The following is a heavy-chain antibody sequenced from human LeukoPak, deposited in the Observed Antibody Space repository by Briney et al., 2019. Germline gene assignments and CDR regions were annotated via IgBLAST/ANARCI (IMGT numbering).Heavy chain of an antibody. V-gene: IGHV4-61*02. D-gene: IGHD3-3*01. CDR2: IYTSGST. CDR3: AREGEYDFWSGQLDY. J-gene: IGHJ4*02. Sequence: SETLSLTCTVSGGSISSGSYYWSWIRQPAGKGLEWIGRIYTSGSTNYNPSLKSRVTISVDTFKNQFSLKLSSVTAADTAVYYCAREGEYDFWSGQLDYWGQGTLVTVSS. CDR1: GGSISSGSYY.